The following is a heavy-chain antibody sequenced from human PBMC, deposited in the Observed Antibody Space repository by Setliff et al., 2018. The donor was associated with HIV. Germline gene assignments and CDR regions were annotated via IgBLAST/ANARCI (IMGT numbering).Heavy chain of an antibody. V-gene: IGHV3-33*01. CDR1: GFTFSSYG. CDR2: IWYDGSSK. D-gene: IGHD2-15*01. CDR3: ARVVGVAPYYYMDV. J-gene: IGHJ6*03. Sequence: PGGSLRLSCAASGFTFSSYGMHWVRQAPGKGLEWVAIIWYDGSSKYYADSVKGRFTIPRDTSKDTLYLQMNSLRAEDTAVYYCARVVGVAPYYYMDVWGKGTTVTVSS.